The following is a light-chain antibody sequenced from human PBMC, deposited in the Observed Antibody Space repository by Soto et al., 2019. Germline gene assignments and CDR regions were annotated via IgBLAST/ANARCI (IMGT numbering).Light chain of an antibody. CDR1: QGIGNA. V-gene: IGKV1-NL1*01. J-gene: IGKJ2*01. Sequence: IQMTQSPSPLSASVGDKDTLSCRASQGIGNALGWYQQKPGKPPKVLSYGASKRATGIPARFSSSGSGTEFTLTISSPQSEDFAVYYCQQYYKWPPETFGQGTKVDI. CDR3: QQYYKWPPET. CDR2: GAS.